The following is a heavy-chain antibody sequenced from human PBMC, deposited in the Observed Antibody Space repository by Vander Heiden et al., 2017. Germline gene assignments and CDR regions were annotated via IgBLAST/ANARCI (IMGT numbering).Heavy chain of an antibody. CDR1: GFTFSSYD. J-gene: IGHJ3*02. CDR2: IGTAGDT. V-gene: IGHV3-13*01. CDR3: ARGGVGATRLGAFDI. Sequence: EVQLVESGGCLVQPGAYLLLSCSASGFTFSSYDMHWVRQDTGKGVEWVSAIGTAGDTYYPGSVKGRFTISRENAKNSLYLQMNSLRAGDTAVYYCARGGVGATRLGAFDIWGQGTMVTVSS. D-gene: IGHD1-26*01.